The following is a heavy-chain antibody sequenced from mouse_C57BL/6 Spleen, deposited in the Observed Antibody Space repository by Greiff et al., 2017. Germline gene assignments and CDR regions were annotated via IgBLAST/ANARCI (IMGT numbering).Heavy chain of an antibody. Sequence: VQLQQSGAELARPGASVKLSCKASGYTFTSYGISWVKQRPGQGLEWIGRIYPRSGNTYYNEKFKGQATLTADKSSSTAYMELLSLTSEDSAVYFCARVTTVGAQYDFDYWGEGTTLTVSS. CDR1: GYTFTSYG. D-gene: IGHD1-1*01. CDR2: IYPRSGNT. CDR3: ARVTTVGAQYDFDY. V-gene: IGHV1-81*01. J-gene: IGHJ2*01.